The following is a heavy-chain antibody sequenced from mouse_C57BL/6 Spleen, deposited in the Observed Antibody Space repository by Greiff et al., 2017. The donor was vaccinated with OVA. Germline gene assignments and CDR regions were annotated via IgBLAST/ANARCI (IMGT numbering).Heavy chain of an antibody. D-gene: IGHD2-1*01. CDR3: ARGEAYGTFDY. V-gene: IGHV1-82*01. Sequence: QVHVKQSGPELVKPGASVKISCKASGYAFSSSWMNWVKQRPGKGLEWIGRIYPGDGDTNYNGKFKGKATLTADKSSSTAYMQLSSLTSEDSAVYFCARGEAYGTFDYWGQGTTLTVSS. J-gene: IGHJ2*01. CDR1: GYAFSSSW. CDR2: IYPGDGDT.